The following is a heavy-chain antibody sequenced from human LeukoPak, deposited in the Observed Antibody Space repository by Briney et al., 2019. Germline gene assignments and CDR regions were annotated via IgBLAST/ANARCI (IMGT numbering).Heavy chain of an antibody. CDR3: AKEWYYYGSGRDPYYYYGMDV. J-gene: IGHJ6*02. CDR1: GFTFSSYA. CDR2: ISGSGGST. D-gene: IGHD3-10*01. V-gene: IGHV3-23*01. Sequence: GGSMRLACAASGFTFSSYAMSWARQAPGKGLEWVSAISGSGGSTYYADSVKGRFTISRDNSKNTLYLQMNSLRAEDTAVYYCAKEWYYYGSGRDPYYYYGMDVWGQGTTVTVSS.